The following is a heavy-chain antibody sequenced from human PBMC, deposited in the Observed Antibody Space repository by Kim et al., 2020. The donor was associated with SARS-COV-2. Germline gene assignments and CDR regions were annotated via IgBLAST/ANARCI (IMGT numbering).Heavy chain of an antibody. D-gene: IGHD5-12*01. CDR2: INSDGSST. V-gene: IGHV3-74*01. J-gene: IGHJ4*02. CDR1: GFTFSNYW. CDR3: ASPGRSAWIIDH. Sequence: GGSLRLSCIASGFTFSNYWMHWVRQGPGKGLVWVSRINSDGSSTTYADSVKGRFTIFRDNAKNTLYLEMNNLRAEDTAVYYCASPGRSAWIIDHWCQG.